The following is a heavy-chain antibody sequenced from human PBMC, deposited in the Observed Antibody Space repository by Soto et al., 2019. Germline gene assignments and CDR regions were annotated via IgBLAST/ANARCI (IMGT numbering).Heavy chain of an antibody. D-gene: IGHD3-10*01. Sequence: PSETLSLTCAVYGGSFSGYYWSWIRQPPGKGLEWIGEINHSGRTNYNPSLKSRVTISVDTSKNQISLKLSSGNAAHKAVYYCARGNQYYYGSGSHYHNWFEPCRQGTMVTVSS. J-gene: IGHJ5*02. CDR2: INHSGRT. CDR1: GGSFSGYY. CDR3: ARGNQYYYGSGSHYHNWFEP. V-gene: IGHV4-34*01.